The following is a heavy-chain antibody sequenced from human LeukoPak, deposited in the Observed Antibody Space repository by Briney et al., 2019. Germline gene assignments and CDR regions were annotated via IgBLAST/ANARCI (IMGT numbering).Heavy chain of an antibody. CDR1: GYTFTSYY. CDR3: ARVEGGRGYSYGWDY. Sequence: ASVKVSCKASGYTFTSYYMHWVRQAPGQGLEWMGIINPSGGSTSYAQKFQGRVTMTRDTSISTAYMELSRLRSDDTAVYYCARVEGGRGYSYGWDYWGQGTLVTVSS. CDR2: INPSGGST. J-gene: IGHJ4*02. D-gene: IGHD5-18*01. V-gene: IGHV1-46*01.